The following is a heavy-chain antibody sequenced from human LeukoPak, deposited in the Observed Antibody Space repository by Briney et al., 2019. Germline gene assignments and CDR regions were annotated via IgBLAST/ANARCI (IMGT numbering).Heavy chain of an antibody. J-gene: IGHJ4*02. Sequence: GGSLTLSCAVSGISLSNLGMSWLRHARGKGLEWVEDISGSGGGTNYADSVKGRFTISRDNPKNTLYLQMNRLRAEETAVYFCAKRGVVIRVILVGFHKEAYYFDSWGQGALVTVSS. CDR1: GISLSNLG. CDR2: ISGSGGGT. D-gene: IGHD3-22*01. CDR3: AKRGVVIRVILVGFHKEAYYFDS. V-gene: IGHV3-23*01.